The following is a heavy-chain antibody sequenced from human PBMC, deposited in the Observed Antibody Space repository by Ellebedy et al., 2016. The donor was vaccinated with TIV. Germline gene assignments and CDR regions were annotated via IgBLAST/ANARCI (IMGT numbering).Heavy chain of an antibody. D-gene: IGHD3-10*01. V-gene: IGHV3-23*01. CDR2: ISGSGGST. CDR3: AKFLGYYGSGRPLDY. CDR1: GFTFSSYA. J-gene: IGHJ4*02. Sequence: GESLKISCAASGFTFSSYAMSWVRQAPGKGLEWVSAISGSGGSTYYADSVKGRFTISRDNSKNTLYLQMNSLRVEDTAVYYCAKFLGYYGSGRPLDYWGQGTLVTVSS.